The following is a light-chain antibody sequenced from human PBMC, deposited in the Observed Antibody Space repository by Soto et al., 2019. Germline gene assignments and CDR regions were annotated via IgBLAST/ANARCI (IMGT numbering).Light chain of an antibody. CDR3: TSYTSASTLV. Sequence: QSALTQAASVSGSPGQSITISCTGTSDDIGANNYVSWYQHHPGKAPKILIYEAANRPSGISHRFSGSKSGNTASLTISGLQAEDEADYFCTSYTSASTLVFGGGTKLTVL. V-gene: IGLV2-14*01. J-gene: IGLJ2*01. CDR1: SDDIGANNY. CDR2: EAA.